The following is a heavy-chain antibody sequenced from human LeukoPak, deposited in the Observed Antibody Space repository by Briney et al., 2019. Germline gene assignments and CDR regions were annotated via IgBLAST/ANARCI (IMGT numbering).Heavy chain of an antibody. D-gene: IGHD3-22*01. Sequence: PSETLSLTCTVSGGSVSSSSYYWGWIRQPPGKGLEWIGYIYYSGSTNYNPSLKSRVTISVDTSKNQFSLKLSSVTAADTAVYYCARVPYYYDSSGAFDIWGQGTMVTVSS. CDR2: IYYSGST. CDR1: GGSVSSSSYY. V-gene: IGHV4-61*01. CDR3: ARVPYYYDSSGAFDI. J-gene: IGHJ3*02.